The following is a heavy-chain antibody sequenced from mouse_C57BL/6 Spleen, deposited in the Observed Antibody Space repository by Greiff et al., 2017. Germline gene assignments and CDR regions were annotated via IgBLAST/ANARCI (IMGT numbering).Heavy chain of an antibody. Sequence: EVKLLESGPGLVKPSQSLSLSCSVTGYSITSGYYWNWIRQFPGNKLEWMGFISYDGSNNYNPSLKNRNSITRDTSKNQLFLKLNSVTAEDTATYYCAREGGYDGYYFYAMDYWGQGTSVTVSS. J-gene: IGHJ4*01. CDR1: GYSITSGYY. V-gene: IGHV3-6*01. CDR3: AREGGYDGYYFYAMDY. D-gene: IGHD2-3*01. CDR2: ISYDGSN.